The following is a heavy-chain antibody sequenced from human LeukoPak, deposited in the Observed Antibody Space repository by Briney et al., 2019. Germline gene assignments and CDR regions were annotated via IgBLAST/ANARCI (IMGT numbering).Heavy chain of an antibody. D-gene: IGHD3-3*02. Sequence: SVKVSCKASGGTFSSYAISWVRQAPGQGLEWMGGIIPIFGTADYAQKFQGRVTITADESTSTAYMELSSLRSEDTAVYYCARGPALSYGMDVWGQGTTVTVSS. CDR2: IIPIFGTA. CDR1: GGTFSSYA. V-gene: IGHV1-69*13. J-gene: IGHJ6*02. CDR3: ARGPALSYGMDV.